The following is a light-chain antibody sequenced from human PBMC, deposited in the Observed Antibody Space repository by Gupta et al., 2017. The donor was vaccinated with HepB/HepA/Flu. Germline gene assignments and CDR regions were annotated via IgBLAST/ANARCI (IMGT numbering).Light chain of an antibody. CDR2: QDT. Sequence: SYELTQPPSVSVSPRQKASITCSGDKLGGKYACWYQQKPVQSPVLVISQDTKRPSGIPERFSGSNSGNTATLTISGTQATDEADYFCQAWYSTTVVFGGGTKLTGL. CDR3: QAWYSTTVV. V-gene: IGLV3-1*01. J-gene: IGLJ2*01. CDR1: KLGGKY.